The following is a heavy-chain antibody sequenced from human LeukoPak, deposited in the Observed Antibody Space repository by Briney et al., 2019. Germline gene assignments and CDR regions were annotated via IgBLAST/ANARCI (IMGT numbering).Heavy chain of an antibody. V-gene: IGHV1-2*02. CDR1: GYTFTGYY. CDR2: INPNSGGT. J-gene: IGHJ5*02. Sequence: ASVKVSCKASGYTFTGYYMHWVRPAPGQGLEWMGWINPNSGGTNYAQKFQGRVTMTRDTSISTAYMELSRLRSDDTAVYYCASYAPYGSGRWFDPWGQGTLVTVSS. D-gene: IGHD3-10*01. CDR3: ASYAPYGSGRWFDP.